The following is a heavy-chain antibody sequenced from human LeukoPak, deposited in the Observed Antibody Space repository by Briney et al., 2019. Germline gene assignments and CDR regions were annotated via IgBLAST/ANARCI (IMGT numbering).Heavy chain of an antibody. V-gene: IGHV1-18*01. CDR1: GYTFTKYG. CDR2: ISPYNGYA. D-gene: IGHD1-26*01. CDR3: ARSFSRDAFDI. Sequence: GASVKVSCKTSGYTFTKYGVSWVRQAPGQGLEWMGWISPYNGYATYAHNLQGRVTMTTDTSTTTAYVELRSLRSDDTAIYYCARSFSRDAFDIWGQGTMVTVS. J-gene: IGHJ3*02.